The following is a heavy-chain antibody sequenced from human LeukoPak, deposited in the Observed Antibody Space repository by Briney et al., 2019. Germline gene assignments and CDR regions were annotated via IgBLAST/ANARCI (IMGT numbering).Heavy chain of an antibody. J-gene: IGHJ4*02. V-gene: IGHV4-59*01. CDR1: GGSISSYY. D-gene: IGHD3-16*02. CDR2: IYYSGST. CDR3: ARVPNEWGSYRPLYYFDY. Sequence: SETLSLTCTVSGGSISSYYWSWIRQPPGKGLEWIGYIYYSGSTNYNPSLKNRVTISVDTSKNQFSLKLSSVTAADTAVYYCARVPNEWGSYRPLYYFDYWGQGTLVTVSS.